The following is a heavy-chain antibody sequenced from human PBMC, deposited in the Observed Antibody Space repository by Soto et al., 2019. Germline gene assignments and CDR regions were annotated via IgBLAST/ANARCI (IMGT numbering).Heavy chain of an antibody. Sequence: SETMSLTCSVSGGSSVSSSYYWGWIRQPPGKGLEWIGSIYYSGSTYYNPSLKSRVTISVDTSKNQFSLKLSSVTAADTAVYYCAGHCGGDCRLGEDAFDIWGQGTMVTVSS. CDR1: GGSSVSSSYY. CDR3: AGHCGGDCRLGEDAFDI. CDR2: IYYSGST. J-gene: IGHJ3*02. D-gene: IGHD2-21*02. V-gene: IGHV4-39*01.